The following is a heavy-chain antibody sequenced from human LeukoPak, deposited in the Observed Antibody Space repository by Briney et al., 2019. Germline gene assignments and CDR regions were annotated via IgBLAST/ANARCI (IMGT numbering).Heavy chain of an antibody. Sequence: GGSLRLSCAASGFTFSSYSMNWVRQAPGKGLEWVSSISSSSSYIYYADSVKGRFTISRDNAKNSLYLQMNSLRAEDTAVYYCARDLYYYDSSPFYWGQGTLVTVSS. J-gene: IGHJ4*02. V-gene: IGHV3-21*01. CDR1: GFTFSSYS. CDR2: ISSSSSYI. D-gene: IGHD3-22*01. CDR3: ARDLYYYDSSPFY.